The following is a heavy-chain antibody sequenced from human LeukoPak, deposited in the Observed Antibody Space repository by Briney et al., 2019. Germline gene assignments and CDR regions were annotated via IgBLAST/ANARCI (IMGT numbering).Heavy chain of an antibody. CDR1: GFTFSSYS. CDR3: ARGPRHHAFDI. Sequence: GGSPRLSCAASGFTFSSYSMNWVRQAPGKGLEWVSSISSSSSYIYYADSVKGRLTISRDNAKNSLYLQMNSLRAEDTAVYYRARGPRHHAFDIWGQGTMVTVSS. CDR2: ISSSSSYI. V-gene: IGHV3-21*01. J-gene: IGHJ3*02.